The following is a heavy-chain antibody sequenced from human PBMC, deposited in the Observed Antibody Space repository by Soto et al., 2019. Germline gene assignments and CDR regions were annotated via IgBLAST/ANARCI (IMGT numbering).Heavy chain of an antibody. CDR1: GGSISSGGHY. V-gene: IGHV4-31*03. Sequence: QVQLQESGPGLVKPSQTLSLTCTVSGGSISSGGHYWTWVRQHPGKGLEWIGYIYYSGSTNYNPSLKSRVTISVDTSKNQFSLKLRSVTAADTAVYYCARSDSSGYYALLDYWGQGTLGTVSS. CDR3: ARSDSSGYYALLDY. D-gene: IGHD3-22*01. CDR2: IYYSGST. J-gene: IGHJ4*02.